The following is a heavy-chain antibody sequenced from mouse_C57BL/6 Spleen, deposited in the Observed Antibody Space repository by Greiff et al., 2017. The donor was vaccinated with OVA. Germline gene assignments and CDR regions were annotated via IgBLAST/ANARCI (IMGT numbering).Heavy chain of an antibody. J-gene: IGHJ4*01. CDR3: ARWTAQYYAMDY. V-gene: IGHV1-82*01. CDR1: GYAFSSSW. D-gene: IGHD3-2*02. Sequence: QVQLQQSGPELVKPGASVKISCKASGYAFSSSWMNWVKQRPGKGLEWIGRIYPGDGDTNYNGKFKGKATLTADKSSSTAYMQLSSLTSEDSAVYFCARWTAQYYAMDYWGQGTSVTVSS. CDR2: IYPGDGDT.